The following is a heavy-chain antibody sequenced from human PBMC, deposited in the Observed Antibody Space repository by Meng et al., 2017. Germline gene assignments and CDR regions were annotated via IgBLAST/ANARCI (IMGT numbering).Heavy chain of an antibody. V-gene: IGHV1-69*01. CDR3: ASNDGTGDRTGGDY. CDR1: GGTFSSYA. CDR2: IIPIFGTA. J-gene: IGHJ4*02. D-gene: IGHD7-27*01. Sequence: QGPLGQSGAEGKKPGSSVKVSGKASGGTFSSYAISWVRQAPGQGLEWMGGIIPIFGTANYAQKFQGRVTITADESTSTAYMELSSLRSEDTAVYYCASNDGTGDRTGGDYWGQGTLVTVSS.